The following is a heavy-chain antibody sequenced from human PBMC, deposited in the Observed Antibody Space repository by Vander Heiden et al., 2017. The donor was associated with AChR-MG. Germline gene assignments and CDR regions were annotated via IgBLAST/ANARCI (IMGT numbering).Heavy chain of an antibody. CDR3: ARHQYYGSGSYYRADAFDI. V-gene: IGHV4-39*01. J-gene: IGHJ3*02. Sequence: QLQLQESGPGLVKPSETLSLTCTVAGGPIISSAYYWGWIRQPPGKGLEWIGTIYYGGRTYYNASLNSRVTIYVDTAKNQFSLRLTSVTAADTAVYYCARHQYYGSGSYYRADAFDIWGQGTMVTVSS. D-gene: IGHD3-10*01. CDR1: GGPIISSAYY. CDR2: IYYGGRT.